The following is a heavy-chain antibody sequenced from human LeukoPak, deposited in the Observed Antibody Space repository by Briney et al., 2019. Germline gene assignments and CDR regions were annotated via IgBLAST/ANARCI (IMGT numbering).Heavy chain of an antibody. CDR1: GFTFSSYW. V-gene: IGHV3-7*01. J-gene: IGHJ6*03. Sequence: PGGSLRLSCAASGFTFSSYWMSWVRQAPGKGLEWVANIKQDGSEKYYADSVKGRFTISRDNAKNSLYLQMNSLRAEDTAVYYCARYGPFLEWLSYYYYYYMDVWGKGTTVTVSS. D-gene: IGHD3-3*02. CDR3: ARYGPFLEWLSYYYYYYMDV. CDR2: IKQDGSEK.